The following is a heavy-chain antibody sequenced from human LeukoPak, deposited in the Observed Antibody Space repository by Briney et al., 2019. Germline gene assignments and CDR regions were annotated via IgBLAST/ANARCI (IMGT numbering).Heavy chain of an antibody. CDR1: GFTFSNYG. CDR2: ISYNAGYK. CDR3: ARKPIDGDCQFDY. J-gene: IGHJ4*02. V-gene: IGHV3-30*12. Sequence: GGSLRLSCAASGFTFSNYGLHWVRQAPGKGLEWVAVISYNAGYKHYTDSVKGRFTISRDDSKSTVYLQMNSLRAEDTALYYCARKPIDGDCQFDYWGQGTLVTVSS. D-gene: IGHD2-21*02.